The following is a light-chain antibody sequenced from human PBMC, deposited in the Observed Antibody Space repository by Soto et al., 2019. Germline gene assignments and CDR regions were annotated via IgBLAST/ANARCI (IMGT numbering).Light chain of an antibody. CDR1: QSVLYSSNNKNY. CDR2: WAS. CDR3: QQYYTTPPT. J-gene: IGKJ4*01. V-gene: IGKV4-1*01. Sequence: DIVMTQSPDSLAVSLGERATINCKSSQSVLYSSNNKNYLAWYQQKPGQPPKLLIYWASTRESGVPDRFSGSGSGTDFTLTISSLQAEDVAVYYCQQYYTTPPTLGGGTRVEI.